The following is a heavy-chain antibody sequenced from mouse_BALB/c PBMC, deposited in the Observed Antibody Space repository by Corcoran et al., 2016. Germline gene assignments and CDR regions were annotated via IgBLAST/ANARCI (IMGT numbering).Heavy chain of an antibody. V-gene: IGHV1-54*01. D-gene: IGHD3-3*01. J-gene: IGHJ4*01. CDR2: INPGSGGT. CDR3: ARRAGTPFYAMDY. Sequence: QVQLQQSGAELVRPGTSVKVSCKASGYAFTNYLIEWVKQRPGQGLEWFGVINPGSGGTNYNEKFKGKATLTADKSSSTAYMQLSSLTSDDSAVYFCARRAGTPFYAMDYWGQGTSVTVSS. CDR1: GYAFTNYL.